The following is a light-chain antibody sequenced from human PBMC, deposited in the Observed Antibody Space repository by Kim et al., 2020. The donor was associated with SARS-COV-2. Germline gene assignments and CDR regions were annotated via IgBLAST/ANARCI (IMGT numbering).Light chain of an antibody. CDR2: EDN. J-gene: IGLJ3*02. Sequence: KTVTLSCHGSCGSLAINYVHWYQQRPGSAHTTVVYEDNQRPSGVPDRFSGSIHSSSNSASLTISRLKTEDQADYYCQSYDSCNHWLFGGGTQLTVL. CDR3: QSYDSCNHWL. V-gene: IGLV6-57*02. CDR1: CGSLAINY.